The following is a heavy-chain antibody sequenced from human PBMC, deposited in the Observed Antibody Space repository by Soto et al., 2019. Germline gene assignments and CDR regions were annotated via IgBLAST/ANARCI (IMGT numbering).Heavy chain of an antibody. CDR1: GSAISSSSYY. J-gene: IGHJ1*01. D-gene: IGHD3-22*01. CDR2: IYYSGST. CDR3: AGLKYFHGSDYLVH. Sequence: SDTLSLPCNLSGSAISSSSYYWGWIRQPPGKGLEWIGSIYYSGSTYYNPSLKSRVTISVDTSKNQFSLKLSSVTAADTAVYYCAGLKYFHGSDYLVHWGQG. V-gene: IGHV4-39*01.